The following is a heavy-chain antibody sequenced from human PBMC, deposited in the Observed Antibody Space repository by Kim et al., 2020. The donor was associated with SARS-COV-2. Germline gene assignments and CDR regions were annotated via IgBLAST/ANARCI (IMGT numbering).Heavy chain of an antibody. CDR3: AREPYNWNYAQYYYYGMDV. Sequence: ASVKVSCKASGYTFTGYYMHWVRQAPGQGLEWMGRINPNSGGTNYAQKFQGRVTMTRDTSISTAYMELSRLRSDDTAVYYCAREPYNWNYAQYYYYGMDVWGQGTTVTVSS. CDR1: GYTFTGYY. CDR2: INPNSGGT. J-gene: IGHJ6*02. D-gene: IGHD1-7*01. V-gene: IGHV1-2*06.